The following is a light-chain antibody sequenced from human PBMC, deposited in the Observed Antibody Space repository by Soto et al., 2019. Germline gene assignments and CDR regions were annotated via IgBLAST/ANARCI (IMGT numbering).Light chain of an antibody. V-gene: IGKV2-28*01. CDR3: MQALQTPWT. J-gene: IGKJ1*01. Sequence: DLVMTQSPLSLPVTPGEPASISCRSSQSILHSDGYNYLDWYLQKPGQSPQLLICMGSNRASGVPDRFSGSGSGTDFTLTISRVEAEDFGVYYCMQALQTPWTFGQGTQVEIK. CDR2: MGS. CDR1: QSILHSDGYNY.